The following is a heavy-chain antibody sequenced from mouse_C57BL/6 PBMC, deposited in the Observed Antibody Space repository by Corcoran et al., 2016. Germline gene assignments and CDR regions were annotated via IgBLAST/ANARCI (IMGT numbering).Heavy chain of an antibody. V-gene: IGHV1-26*01. Sequence: EVQLQQSGPELVKPGASVKISCKASGYTFTDYYMNWVKQSHGKSLEWIGDINPNNGGTSYNQKFKGKATLTVDKSSSTAYMELRSLTSEDSAVYYCALYYDYEAWFAYWGQGTLVTVSA. CDR2: INPNNGGT. CDR1: GYTFTDYY. CDR3: ALYYDYEAWFAY. J-gene: IGHJ3*01. D-gene: IGHD2-4*01.